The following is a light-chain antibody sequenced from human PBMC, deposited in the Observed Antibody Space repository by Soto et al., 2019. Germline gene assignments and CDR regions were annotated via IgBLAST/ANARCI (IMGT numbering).Light chain of an antibody. CDR1: QSVSSY. CDR3: QQRSNWPRT. V-gene: IGKV3-11*01. J-gene: IGKJ1*01. CDR2: DAF. Sequence: EIVLTQSPATLSLSPGERATLSCRASQSVSSYLAWYQQKPGQAPRLLIYDAFNRATGIPARFSGSGSGTDFTLAIGSLEPEDFAVYYCQQRSNWPRTFGQGTKVEIK.